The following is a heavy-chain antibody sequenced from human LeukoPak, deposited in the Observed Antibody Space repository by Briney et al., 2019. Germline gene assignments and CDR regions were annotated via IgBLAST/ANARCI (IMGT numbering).Heavy chain of an antibody. J-gene: IGHJ4*02. CDR1: GFTFSSYS. D-gene: IGHD3-22*01. CDR3: ARDYSDSSGSEGYFDY. CDR2: ISSSSSYV. V-gene: IGHV3-21*01. Sequence: GGSLRLSCAASGFTFSSYSMNWVRQAPGKGLEWVSAISSSSSYVYYADSVKGRFTISRDNAKNSLYLQMTSLRAADTAVYYCARDYSDSSGSEGYFDYWGQGTLVTVSS.